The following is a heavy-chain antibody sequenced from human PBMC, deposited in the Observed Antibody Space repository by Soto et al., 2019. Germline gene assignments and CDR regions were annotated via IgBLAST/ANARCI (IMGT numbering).Heavy chain of an antibody. CDR3: ARDFWNSGWSVRYYYYYGMDV. V-gene: IGHV6-1*01. CDR2: TYYRSKWYN. Sequence: PSQTLSLTCAISGDSVSSNSAAWNWIRQSPSRGLEWLGRTYYRSKWYNDYAVSVKSRITINPDTSKNQFSLQLNSVTPEDTAVYYCARDFWNSGWSVRYYYYYGMDVWGQGTTVTVPS. D-gene: IGHD6-19*01. J-gene: IGHJ6*02. CDR1: GDSVSSNSAA.